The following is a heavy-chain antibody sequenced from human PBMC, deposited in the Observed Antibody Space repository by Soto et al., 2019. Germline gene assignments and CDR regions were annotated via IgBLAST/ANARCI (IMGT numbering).Heavy chain of an antibody. D-gene: IGHD7-27*01. Sequence: QVQLQASGPGLVKPSETLSLTCTVSGGSISNHYWSWIRQPPGKGLEWIGYIYYNGNTNYHPPLKGRVTQSVDTSKNQISLKLSSVTAADTAVYYCTRANWYSEFWGQGTLVTVSS. CDR3: TRANWYSEF. V-gene: IGHV4-59*11. CDR1: GGSISNHY. J-gene: IGHJ4*02. CDR2: IYYNGNT.